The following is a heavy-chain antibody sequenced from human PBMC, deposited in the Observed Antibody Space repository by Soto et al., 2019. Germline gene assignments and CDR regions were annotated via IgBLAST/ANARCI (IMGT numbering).Heavy chain of an antibody. D-gene: IGHD2-2*01. V-gene: IGHV1-18*01. CDR3: ARGEDIVVVPAAGPSNV. CDR2: IGAYNGNT. CDR1: GYTFTSYG. Sequence: GASVKVSCKASGYTFTSYGISWVRQAPGQGLEWMGWIGAYNGNTNYAQKLQGRVTMTTDTSTSTAYMELRSLRSDDTAVYYCARGEDIVVVPAAGPSNVWGQGILVTVSS. J-gene: IGHJ4*02.